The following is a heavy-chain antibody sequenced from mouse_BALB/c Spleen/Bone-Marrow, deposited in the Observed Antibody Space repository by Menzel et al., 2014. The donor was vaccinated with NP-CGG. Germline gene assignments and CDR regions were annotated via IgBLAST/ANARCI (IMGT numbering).Heavy chain of an antibody. CDR1: GHTCTAYA. V-gene: IGHV1S137*01. D-gene: IGHD3-1*01. CDR3: AIGGSGSVAGPLDC. J-gene: IGHJ4*01. CDR2: SGLYYGYG. Sequence: SGDELEMPGASAKISFNGSGHTCTAYAIHWAKESHAKSLEWIGVSGLYYGYGTCNREFKGKASMTVDQSSSPAYMDLSRLSSEGSAVYYCAIGGSGSVAGPLDCRSQGTSIPVS.